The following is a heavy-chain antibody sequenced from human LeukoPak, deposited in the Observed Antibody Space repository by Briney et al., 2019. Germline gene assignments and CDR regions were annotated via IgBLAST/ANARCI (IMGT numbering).Heavy chain of an antibody. CDR1: GFTFNNYG. Sequence: GGSLRLSCAASGFTFNNYGMHWVRQAPGKGLEWVAFIRYDGSHKYYADFVKGRFTISRDNSKNTLYLQMNSLRAEDTAVYYCARRAGAYSHPYDYWGQGTLVTVSS. D-gene: IGHD4/OR15-4a*01. CDR2: IRYDGSHK. J-gene: IGHJ4*02. CDR3: ARRAGAYSHPYDY. V-gene: IGHV3-30*02.